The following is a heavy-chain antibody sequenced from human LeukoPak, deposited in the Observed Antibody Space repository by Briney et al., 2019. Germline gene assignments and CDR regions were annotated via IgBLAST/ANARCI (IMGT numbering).Heavy chain of an antibody. J-gene: IGHJ4*02. D-gene: IGHD3-3*01. Sequence: PGGSLRLSCAASGFTFSSYAMSWVRQAPGKGLEWVSAISGSGGSTYYADSVKGRFTISRDNSKNTLYLQMNSLRAEDTAVYYCANLHTAYYDFWSGYLAPMGYWGQGTLVTVSS. CDR3: ANLHTAYYDFWSGYLAPMGY. V-gene: IGHV3-23*01. CDR2: ISGSGGST. CDR1: GFTFSSYA.